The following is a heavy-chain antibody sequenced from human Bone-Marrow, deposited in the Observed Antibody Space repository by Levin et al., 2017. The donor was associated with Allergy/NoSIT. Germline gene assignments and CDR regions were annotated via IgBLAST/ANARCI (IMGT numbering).Heavy chain of an antibody. CDR2: IYYSGST. CDR3: ARYSGYDNLFDY. J-gene: IGHJ4*02. CDR1: GGSISSYY. D-gene: IGHD5-12*01. Sequence: PGGSLRLSCTVSGGSISSYYWSWIRQPPGKGLEWIGYIYYSGSTNYNPSLKSRVTISVDTSKNQFSLKLSSVTAADTAVYYCARYSGYDNLFDYWGQGTLVTVSS. V-gene: IGHV4-59*01.